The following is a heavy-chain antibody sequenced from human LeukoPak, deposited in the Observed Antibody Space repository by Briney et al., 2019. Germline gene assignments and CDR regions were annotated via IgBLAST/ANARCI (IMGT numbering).Heavy chain of an antibody. CDR1: GFTPSSDW. CDR2: IKQDGSEK. D-gene: IGHD6-13*01. Sequence: GGSLRLSCAPSGFTPSSDWMSWVRQAPGEGLGWVANIKQDGSEKYYVDSVKGRFTISRDNAKNSLYLQMNSLRAEDTDVYYCARDPGQQLGMDVWGQGTTVTVSS. J-gene: IGHJ6*02. CDR3: ARDPGQQLGMDV. V-gene: IGHV3-7*01.